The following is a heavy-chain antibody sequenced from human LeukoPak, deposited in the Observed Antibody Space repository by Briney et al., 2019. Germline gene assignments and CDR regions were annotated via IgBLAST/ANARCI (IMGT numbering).Heavy chain of an antibody. CDR3: ARVKHSTQLALDY. Sequence: GGSLRLSCAASGFTFSSYWMSWVRQAPGKGREWVANIKQDGSEKYYVDSVKGRFTISRDNAKNSLYLQMNSLRAEDTAVYYCARVKHSTQLALDYWGQGTLVTVSS. CDR1: GFTFSSYW. V-gene: IGHV3-7*01. CDR2: IKQDGSEK. J-gene: IGHJ4*02. D-gene: IGHD6-13*01.